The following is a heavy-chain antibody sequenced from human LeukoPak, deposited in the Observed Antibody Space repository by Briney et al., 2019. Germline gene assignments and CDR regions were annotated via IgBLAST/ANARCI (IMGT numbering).Heavy chain of an antibody. CDR1: GYTFTSYG. CDR2: ISAYNGNT. D-gene: IGHD4-11*01. V-gene: IGHV1-18*01. CDR3: ARATTVTTPYYYYYMDV. Sequence: ASVKVSCKASGYTFTSYGISWVRQAPGQGLEWMGWISAYNGNTNYAQKLQGRVTMTTDTSTSTAYMELRNLRSDDTAVYYCARATTVTTPYYYYYMDVWGKGTTVTVSS. J-gene: IGHJ6*03.